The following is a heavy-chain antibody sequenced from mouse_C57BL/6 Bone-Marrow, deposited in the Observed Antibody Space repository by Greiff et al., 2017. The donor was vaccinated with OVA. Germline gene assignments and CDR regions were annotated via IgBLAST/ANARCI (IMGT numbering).Heavy chain of an antibody. CDR3: ARDGGDGYYVTAD. V-gene: IGHV5-4*01. Sequence: EVQLVQSGGDLVKPGGSLKLSCEASGFTFSSSSMSWVRQTPEKSLEWVATISDGGSYTYYPDNVKGRFTISRDNAKNNRDLQMSKLKAEDTAMYYCARDGGDGYYVTADWGQGTLVTVSA. CDR1: GFTFSSSS. D-gene: IGHD2-3*01. J-gene: IGHJ3*01. CDR2: ISDGGSYT.